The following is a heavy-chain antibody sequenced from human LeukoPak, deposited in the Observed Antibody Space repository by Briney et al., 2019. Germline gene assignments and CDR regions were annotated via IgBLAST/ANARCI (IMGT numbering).Heavy chain of an antibody. D-gene: IGHD2-15*01. J-gene: IGHJ4*02. CDR2: IKQDGSEE. CDR1: GFTFSPYW. Sequence: PGGSLRLSCAASGFTFSPYWMNWFRQAPGKALEWVAIIKQDGSEELYDGSVEGRFTISRDSGKNSLYLQMNSLRAEDTAVYYCAGGAGWLADYWGQGTLVTVSS. V-gene: IGHV3-7*01. CDR3: AGGAGWLADY.